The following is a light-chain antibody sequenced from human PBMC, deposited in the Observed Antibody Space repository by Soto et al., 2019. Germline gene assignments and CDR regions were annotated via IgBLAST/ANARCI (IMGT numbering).Light chain of an antibody. J-gene: IGLJ1*01. Sequence: QSALTQPASVSGSPGQSITISCTGTSSDVGGYGFVSWYQQHPGKAPKLILYDVKDRPSGVSDRFSGSKSGNTASLTISGLQAEDEADYYCSSYASGSTPYVFGTGTKLTVL. CDR3: SSYASGSTPYV. V-gene: IGLV2-14*01. CDR2: DVK. CDR1: SSDVGGYGF.